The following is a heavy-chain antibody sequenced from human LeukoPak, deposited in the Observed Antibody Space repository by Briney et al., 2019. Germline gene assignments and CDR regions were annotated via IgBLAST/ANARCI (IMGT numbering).Heavy chain of an antibody. J-gene: IGHJ4*02. CDR1: GYTFTSYY. CDR3: ARVLPAAAQSPNFDY. CDR2: INPSGGST. Sequence: ASVKVSCKASGYTFTSYYMHWVRQAPGQGLEWMGIINPSGGSTSYAQKFQGRVTMTRDTSTSTVYMELSSLRSDDTAVYYCARVLPAAAQSPNFDYWGQGTLVTVSS. V-gene: IGHV1-46*01. D-gene: IGHD6-13*01.